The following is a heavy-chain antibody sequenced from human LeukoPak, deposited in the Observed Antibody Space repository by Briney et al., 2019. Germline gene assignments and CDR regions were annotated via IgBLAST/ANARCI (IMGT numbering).Heavy chain of an antibody. Sequence: GGSLRLSCAASGFTFSSYSMNWVRQAPGKGLEWVPSISSSSSYIYYADSVKGRFTISRDNAKNSLYLQMNSLRAEDTAVYYCARDYAYYYDSSGYYWGFDPWGQGTLVTVSS. J-gene: IGHJ5*02. CDR2: ISSSSSYI. D-gene: IGHD3-22*01. V-gene: IGHV3-21*01. CDR1: GFTFSSYS. CDR3: ARDYAYYYDSSGYYWGFDP.